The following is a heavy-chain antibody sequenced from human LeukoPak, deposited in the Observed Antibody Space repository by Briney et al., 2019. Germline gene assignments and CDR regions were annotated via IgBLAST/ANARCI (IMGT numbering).Heavy chain of an antibody. CDR1: GGSISSSYYY. CDR2: IYYSGST. Sequence: SETLSLTCTVSGGSISSSYYYWGWIRQPPGKGLEWIGNIYYSGSTYYNPSLKSRVTISVDTSKNQFSLKLRSVTAADTAVYYCARESSGSSARDYWGQGTLVTVSS. D-gene: IGHD3-10*01. V-gene: IGHV4-39*07. J-gene: IGHJ4*02. CDR3: ARESSGSSARDY.